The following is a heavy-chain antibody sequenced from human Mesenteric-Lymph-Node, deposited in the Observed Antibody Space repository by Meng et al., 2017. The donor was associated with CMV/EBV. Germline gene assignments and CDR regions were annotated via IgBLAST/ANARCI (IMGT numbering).Heavy chain of an antibody. D-gene: IGHD6-19*01. Sequence: GGSLRLSCAASGFTFSSYAMSWVRQAPGKGLEWVSAISGSGGSTYYADSVKGRFTISRDNSKNTLYLQMNSLRAEDTAVYYCAKAMHLPSSGWYLRYYGMDVWGQGTTVTVSS. CDR1: GFTFSSYA. J-gene: IGHJ6*02. CDR2: ISGSGGST. V-gene: IGHV3-23*01. CDR3: AKAMHLPSSGWYLRYYGMDV.